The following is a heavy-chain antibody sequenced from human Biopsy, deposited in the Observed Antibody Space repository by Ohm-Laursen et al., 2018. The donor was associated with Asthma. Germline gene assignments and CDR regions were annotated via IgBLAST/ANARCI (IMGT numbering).Heavy chain of an antibody. CDR2: VNTGNGDT. D-gene: IGHD3-9*01. Sequence: ASVKVSCNASGYNFISFAIHWVRQAPGQRLEWMGWVNTGNGDTKYSQKFQGRVTITRDTSASTAYMELRSLRSEDTATYYCARTYYDFLTGQIKDVFGVWGQGTMVTVSS. CDR1: GYNFISFA. J-gene: IGHJ3*01. V-gene: IGHV1-3*04. CDR3: ARTYYDFLTGQIKDVFGV.